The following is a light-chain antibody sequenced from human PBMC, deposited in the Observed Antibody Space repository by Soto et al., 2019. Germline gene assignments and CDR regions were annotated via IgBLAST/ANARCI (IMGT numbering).Light chain of an antibody. CDR2: DVS. J-gene: IGLJ2*01. CDR3: SSYTSGSTRVV. V-gene: IGLV2-14*03. Sequence: QPVLTQPASVSGSPGQSITISCTGTGSDVGGYNYVSWYQQHPGKAPKVMIYDVSKRPSGISNRFSGSKSGNTASLTISGLQIEDEADYYCSSYTSGSTRVVFGGGTKLTVL. CDR1: GSDVGGYNY.